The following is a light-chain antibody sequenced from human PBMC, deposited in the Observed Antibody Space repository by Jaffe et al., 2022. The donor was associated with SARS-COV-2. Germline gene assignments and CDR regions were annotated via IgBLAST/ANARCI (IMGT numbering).Light chain of an antibody. CDR2: GAS. V-gene: IGKV3-15*01. Sequence: EIVMTQSPATLSVSPGESATVSCRASQSVGSNLAWYQQKPGQPPRLLIYGASTRATDIPARFSGGGSGTEFTLTISSLQSEDFAVYYCQQYDNWPPFTFGPGTKVEI. CDR3: QQYDNWPPFT. CDR1: QSVGSN. J-gene: IGKJ3*01.